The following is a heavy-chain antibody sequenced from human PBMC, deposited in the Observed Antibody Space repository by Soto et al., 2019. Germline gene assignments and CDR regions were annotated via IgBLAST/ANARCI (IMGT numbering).Heavy chain of an antibody. J-gene: IGHJ6*02. V-gene: IGHV3-7*01. CDR3: ARDRDIAYDLEGGFYYSGMDV. CDR1: GFTFGSYW. CDR2: IKMDASEK. D-gene: IGHD2-15*01. Sequence: PGGSLRLSCAASGFTFGSYWMSWVRQAPGKGLEWLATIKMDASEKKYVDSVKGRFTMSRDNAKNSLYLQMDSLRAEDTAVYYCARDRDIAYDLEGGFYYSGMDVWGQGTTVTVSS.